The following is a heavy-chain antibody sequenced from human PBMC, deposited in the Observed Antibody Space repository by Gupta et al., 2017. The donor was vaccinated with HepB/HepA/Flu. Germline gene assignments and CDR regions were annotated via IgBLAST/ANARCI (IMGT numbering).Heavy chain of an antibody. D-gene: IGHD6-19*01. V-gene: IGHV4-34*01. CDR1: GGSFSGYY. J-gene: IGHJ4*02. Sequence: QVQLQQWGAGLLTPSETLSLTCAVYGGSFSGYYWSWIRQPPGKGLEWSGEINHSGSTNYNPSLKSRVTISVDTSKNQFALKLSSVTAADTAVYYCARGGIAGAGTLTYFDYWGQGTLVTVSS. CDR3: ARGGIAGAGTLTYFDY. CDR2: INHSGST.